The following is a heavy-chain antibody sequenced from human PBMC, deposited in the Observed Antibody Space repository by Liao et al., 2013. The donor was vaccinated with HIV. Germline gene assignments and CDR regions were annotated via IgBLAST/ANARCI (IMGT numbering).Heavy chain of an antibody. CDR3: ARDLAGYDFWSGYQGYYYMDV. CDR2: IYTSGST. Sequence: QLQLQESGPGLVKPSETLSLTCTVSGGSISSSSYYWGWIRQPPGKGLEWIGRIYTSGSTNYNPSLKSRVTMSVDTSKNQFSLKLSSVTAADTAVYYCARDLAGYDFWSGYQGYYYMDVWGKGTTVTVSS. V-gene: IGHV4-39*07. J-gene: IGHJ6*03. CDR1: GGSISSSSYY. D-gene: IGHD3-3*01.